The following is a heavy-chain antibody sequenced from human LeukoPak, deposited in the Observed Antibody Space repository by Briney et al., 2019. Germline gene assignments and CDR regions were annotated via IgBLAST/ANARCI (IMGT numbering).Heavy chain of an antibody. CDR2: FDPAEGET. V-gene: IGHV1-24*01. J-gene: IGHJ4*02. CDR3: ATDGRGHVMTLNY. CDR1: RYTLSEIS. Sequence: AASVKVSCKVSRYTLSEISMHWVRQAPGKGLEWMGGFDPAEGETIYAQKFQGRVTLTEDTSTNTAFLELSRLRSEDTAVYYCATDGRGHVMTLNYWGQGSLVTVSS. D-gene: IGHD3-10*01.